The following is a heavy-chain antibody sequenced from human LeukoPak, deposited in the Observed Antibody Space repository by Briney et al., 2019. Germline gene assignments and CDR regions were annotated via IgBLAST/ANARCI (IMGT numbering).Heavy chain of an antibody. CDR2: ISGSGGST. CDR1: GFTFSSYA. D-gene: IGHD2-2*01. Sequence: GGSLRLSCVASGFTFSSYAFTWVRQAPGKGLEWVSAISGSGGSTYYADSVKGRFTISRDNSKNTLYLQMNSLRAEDTAVYYCAKELRIGYCSSTSCLDAFDIWGQGTMVTVCS. V-gene: IGHV3-23*01. J-gene: IGHJ3*02. CDR3: AKELRIGYCSSTSCLDAFDI.